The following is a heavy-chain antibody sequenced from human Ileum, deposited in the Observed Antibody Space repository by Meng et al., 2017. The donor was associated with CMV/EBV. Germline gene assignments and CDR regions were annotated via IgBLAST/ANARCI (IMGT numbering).Heavy chain of an antibody. D-gene: IGHD2-8*01. CDR3: GTSHAGIVYAIDY. CDR2: ISANGGDA. J-gene: IGHJ4*02. CDR1: GCGCRKHG. Sequence: GAGGCGCRKHGMSWVRQAPGKGPEWVAGISANGGDAYYADSVKGRFSISRGNSQNSLYLLMNNRGAGDTDMYYCGTSHAGIVYAIDYWGQGTLVTVSS. V-gene: IGHV3-23*01.